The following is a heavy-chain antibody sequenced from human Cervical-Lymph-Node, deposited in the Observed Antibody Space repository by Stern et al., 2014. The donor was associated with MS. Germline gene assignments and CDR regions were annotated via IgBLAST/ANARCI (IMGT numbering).Heavy chain of an antibody. CDR2: ISGSGGST. CDR3: AKHYDYGDSAPHWYFDL. Sequence: EVQLVESGGGLVQPGGSLRLSCTASGFTFRSYAMSWVRQAPGKGLEWVSDISGSGGSTYYADSVKGRFTISRDNSKNTPYLQMHSLRAEDTAVYYCAKHYDYGDSAPHWYFDLWGRGPLVTVSS. D-gene: IGHD4-17*01. V-gene: IGHV3-23*04. CDR1: GFTFRSYA. J-gene: IGHJ2*01.